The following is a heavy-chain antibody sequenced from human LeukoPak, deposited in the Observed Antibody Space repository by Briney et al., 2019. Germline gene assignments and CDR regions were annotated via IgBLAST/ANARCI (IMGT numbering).Heavy chain of an antibody. J-gene: IGHJ5*02. CDR1: DDSISDYY. V-gene: IGHV4-59*01. CDR2: FHNSGTS. D-gene: IGHD2-2*01. Sequence: SETLSLTCTVSDDSISDYYRGWIRQPPGKGLEWIGYFHNSGTSTYNPSLKSRVTISADTSKNQFALNLSSVTAADTAVYYCARDPAWPALHARFDPWGQGTLVIVSS. CDR3: ARDPAWPALHARFDP.